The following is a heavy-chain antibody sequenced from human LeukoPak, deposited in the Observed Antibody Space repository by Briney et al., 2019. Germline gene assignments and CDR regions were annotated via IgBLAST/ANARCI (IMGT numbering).Heavy chain of an antibody. V-gene: IGHV3-74*03. J-gene: IGHJ4*02. Sequence: PGGSLRLSCAASGFTFSAYWMYWVRQAPGKGLLWVSRTNTDGSSTKYADSVKGRFTISRDNAKNALYLQMSSLSTEDTAVYYCARGRGGAIWGRGTLVTVSS. CDR1: GFTFSAYW. CDR2: TNTDGSST. D-gene: IGHD3-16*01. CDR3: ARGRGGAI.